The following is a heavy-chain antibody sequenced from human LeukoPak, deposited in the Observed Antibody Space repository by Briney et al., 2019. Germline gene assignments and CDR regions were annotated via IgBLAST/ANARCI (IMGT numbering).Heavy chain of an antibody. CDR1: GYSFTDYY. J-gene: IGHJ4*02. V-gene: IGHV1-46*01. D-gene: IGHD1-26*01. Sequence: EASVKVSCKTSGYSFTDYYIHWVRQAPGQGLEWMGVINPYSESTNYAQKFQGRVTLTRDMSTSTIYMELSGLRSEDTAVYYCVRDASGSFLFDFWGQGTLVTVSS. CDR3: VRDASGSFLFDF. CDR2: INPYSEST.